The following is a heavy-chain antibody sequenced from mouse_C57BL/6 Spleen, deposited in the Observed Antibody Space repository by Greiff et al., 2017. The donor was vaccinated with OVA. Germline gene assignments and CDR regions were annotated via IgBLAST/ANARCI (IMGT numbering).Heavy chain of an antibody. CDR2: IYPNSGST. CDR3: ARDGYGGDWFAY. V-gene: IGHV1-64*01. D-gene: IGHD2-2*01. Sequence: VQLQQPGAELVKPGASVKLSCKASGYTFTSYWMPWVKQRPGQGLEWIGVIYPNSGSTNYNEKFKSKATLTVDKSSSTAYMQLSSLTSEDLAVYSGARDGYGGDWFAYWGKGTLVTVSA. CDR1: GYTFTSYW. J-gene: IGHJ3*01.